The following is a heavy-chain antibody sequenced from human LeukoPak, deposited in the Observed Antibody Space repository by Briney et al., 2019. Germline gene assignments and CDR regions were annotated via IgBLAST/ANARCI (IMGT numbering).Heavy chain of an antibody. CDR1: GYTLTELS. CDR2: FDPEDGET. CDR3: ATDRGYCSGGSCHYYYGMDV. V-gene: IGHV1-24*01. J-gene: IGHJ6*02. D-gene: IGHD2-15*01. Sequence: ASVKVSCKVSGYTLTELSMHWVRQAPGKGPEWMGGFDPEDGETIYTQKFQGRVTMTEDTSTDTAYMELSSLRSEDTAVYYCATDRGYCSGGSCHYYYGMDVWGQGTTVTVSS.